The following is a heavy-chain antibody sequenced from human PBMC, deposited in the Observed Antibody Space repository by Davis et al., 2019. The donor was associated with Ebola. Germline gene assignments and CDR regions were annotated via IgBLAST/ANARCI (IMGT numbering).Heavy chain of an antibody. CDR1: GFLLRNNG. CDR2: IDGSGSKK. Sequence: GESLKISCTASGFLLRNNGMAWVRQAPGKGLEWVSSIDGSGSKKFYPDSVRGRFTISSDNSKNTQWLQMNSLRAEDSAIYYCAGGTRETSYTYAYWGQGILVTV. J-gene: IGHJ4*02. CDR3: AGGTRETSYTYAY. V-gene: IGHV3-23*01. D-gene: IGHD5-24*01.